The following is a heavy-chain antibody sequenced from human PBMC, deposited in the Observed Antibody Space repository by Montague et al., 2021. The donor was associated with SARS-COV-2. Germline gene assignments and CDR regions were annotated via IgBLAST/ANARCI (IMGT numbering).Heavy chain of an antibody. CDR3: ARVQGITMIVVVIGAFDT. Sequence: TLSLTCTVPGGSISSGGYYWSWIRQHPGKGLEWIGYIYYSGSTYYKPSLKSRVTISVDTSKNQFSLKLSSVTAADTAVDYCARVQGITMIVVVIGAFDTWGQGTMVTVSS. D-gene: IGHD3-22*01. J-gene: IGHJ3*02. V-gene: IGHV4-31*03. CDR2: IYYSGST. CDR1: GGSISSGGYY.